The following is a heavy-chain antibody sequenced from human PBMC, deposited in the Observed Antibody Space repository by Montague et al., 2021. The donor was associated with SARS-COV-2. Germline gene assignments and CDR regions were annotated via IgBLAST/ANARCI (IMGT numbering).Heavy chain of an antibody. CDR2: INHSGST. CDR1: GGSFSGYY. D-gene: IGHD4-17*01. V-gene: IGHV4-34*01. Sequence: SETLSLICAVYGGSFSGYYWSWIRQPPGKGLEWIGEINHSGSTNYNPSLKSRVTISVDTSKNQFSLKLSSVTAADTAVYYCARGRTVTTFCYYYGMDVWGQGTTVTVSS. CDR3: ARGRTVTTFCYYYGMDV. J-gene: IGHJ6*02.